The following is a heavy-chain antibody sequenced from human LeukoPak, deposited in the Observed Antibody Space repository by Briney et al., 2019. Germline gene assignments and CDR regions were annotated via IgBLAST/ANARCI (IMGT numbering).Heavy chain of an antibody. CDR2: ISSSSSST. CDR3: ARVIGSYGDSAY. Sequence: AGGSLRLSCAASGFTFSSFSMNWVRQAPGKGLEWISYISSSSSSTYDADSVKGRFTISRDNAKNSLYLQMNSLRAEDTAVYYCARVIGSYGDSAYWGQGTLVTVSS. V-gene: IGHV3-48*04. D-gene: IGHD4-17*01. J-gene: IGHJ4*02. CDR1: GFTFSSFS.